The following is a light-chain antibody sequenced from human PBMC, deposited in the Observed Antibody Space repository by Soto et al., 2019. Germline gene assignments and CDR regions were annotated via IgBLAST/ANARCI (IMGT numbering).Light chain of an antibody. CDR2: DVT. CDR1: SSDVGGYNH. J-gene: IGLJ1*01. V-gene: IGLV2-14*03. CDR3: SSYTRSTIYV. Sequence: QSVLTQPASVSGSPGQSITISCTGTSSDVGGYNHVSWYQHYPCKAPKLIIYDVTNRPSGVFYRFSGSKSGNTASLTFSGLQAEDEADYFCSSYTRSTIYVFGTGTKVTVL.